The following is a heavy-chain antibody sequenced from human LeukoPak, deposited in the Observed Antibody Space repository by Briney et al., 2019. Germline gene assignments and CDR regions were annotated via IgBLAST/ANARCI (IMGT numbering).Heavy chain of an antibody. D-gene: IGHD2-2*01. Sequence: GASVKVSCKASGYTFTSYDINWVRQATGQGLEWMGWMNPNSGNTGYAQKFQGRVTMTRNTSISTAYMELSSLRSEDTAVYYCAKDPPQVRDYFDYWGQGTLVTVSS. J-gene: IGHJ4*02. CDR3: AKDPPQVRDYFDY. V-gene: IGHV1-8*01. CDR2: MNPNSGNT. CDR1: GYTFTSYD.